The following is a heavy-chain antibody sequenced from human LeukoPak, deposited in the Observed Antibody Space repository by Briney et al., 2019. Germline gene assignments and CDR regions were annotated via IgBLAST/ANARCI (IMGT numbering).Heavy chain of an antibody. CDR2: INPNSGGT. CDR3: ARGSCSGGSCYSRWFDP. J-gene: IGHJ5*02. D-gene: IGHD2-15*01. Sequence: EASVKVSCKASGYTFTGDYMHWVRQAPGQGLEWMGWINPNSGGTNYAQKFQGRVTMTRDTSISTAYMELSRLRSDDTAVYYCARGSCSGGSCYSRWFDPWGQGTLVTVSS. CDR1: GYTFTGDY. V-gene: IGHV1-2*02.